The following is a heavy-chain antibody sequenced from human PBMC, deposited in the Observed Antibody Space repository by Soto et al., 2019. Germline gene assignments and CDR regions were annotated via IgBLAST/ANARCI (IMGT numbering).Heavy chain of an antibody. Sequence: GGSLRLSCAASGFTFSSYAMHWVRQAPGKGLEYVSAISSNGGSTYYANSVKGRFTISRDNSKNTLYLQMGSLRAEDMAVYYCARERGRWPGAFDIWGQGTMVTVSS. CDR1: GFTFSSYA. J-gene: IGHJ3*02. V-gene: IGHV3-64*01. CDR3: ARERGRWPGAFDI. D-gene: IGHD2-15*01. CDR2: ISSNGGST.